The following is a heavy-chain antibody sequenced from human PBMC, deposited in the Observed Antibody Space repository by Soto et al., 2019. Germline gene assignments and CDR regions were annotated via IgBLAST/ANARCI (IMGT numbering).Heavy chain of an antibody. CDR2: MNPINGAT. CDR1: YD. CDR3: GRGPSPRAPAGGTPYYYAMDV. V-gene: IGHV1-8*02. Sequence: YDINWVRQASGQGLEWMGWMNPINGATGTARRFQGRVSMTRNTDTGTAYLELTSLRSDDTAVYFCGRGPSPRAPAGGTPYYYAMDVWGQGTTVTVSS. J-gene: IGHJ6*02. D-gene: IGHD2-2*01.